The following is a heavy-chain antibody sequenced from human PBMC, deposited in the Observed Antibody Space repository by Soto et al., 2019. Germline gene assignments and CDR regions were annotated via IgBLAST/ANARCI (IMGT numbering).Heavy chain of an antibody. J-gene: IGHJ4*02. CDR1: GYTFTSYG. V-gene: IGHV1-18*01. Sequence: GASVKVSCKASGYTFTSYGISWVRQAPGQGLEWMGWISAYNGNTNYAQKLQGRVTMTTDTSTSTAYMELRSLRSDDTAVYYCARSVPIVLMVYAIGLFDYWGQGTLVTVSS. CDR3: ARSVPIVLMVYAIGLFDY. D-gene: IGHD2-8*01. CDR2: ISAYNGNT.